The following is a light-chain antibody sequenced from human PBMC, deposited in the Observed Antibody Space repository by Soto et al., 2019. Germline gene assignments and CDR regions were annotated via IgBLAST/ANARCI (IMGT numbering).Light chain of an antibody. V-gene: IGKV3-20*01. CDR2: GAS. Sequence: EIVLTQSPGTLSLSPGERATLSCRASQSVSSSYLAWYQQKPGQAPRLHIYGASNRATGIPDRFSGSGSGTDFTLTISRLEPEDFAVYYCQQYGSSPYTFGQGTKLEIK. CDR1: QSVSSSY. J-gene: IGKJ2*01. CDR3: QQYGSSPYT.